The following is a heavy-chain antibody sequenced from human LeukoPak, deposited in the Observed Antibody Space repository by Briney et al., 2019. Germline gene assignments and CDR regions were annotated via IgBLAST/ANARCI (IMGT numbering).Heavy chain of an antibody. CDR1: GGTFSSYA. Sequence: GASVKVSCKASGGTFSSYAISWVRQAPGQGLEWMGGIIPIFGTANYAQKFQGRVTITADESTSTAYMELSSLRSEDTAVYYCARPHIVVVPAAIEHYGMDVWGQGTTVTVSS. D-gene: IGHD2-2*01. V-gene: IGHV1-69*13. CDR2: IIPIFGTA. J-gene: IGHJ6*02. CDR3: ARPHIVVVPAAIEHYGMDV.